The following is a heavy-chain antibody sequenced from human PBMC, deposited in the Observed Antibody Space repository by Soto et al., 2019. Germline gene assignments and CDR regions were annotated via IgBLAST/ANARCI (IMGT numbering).Heavy chain of an antibody. Sequence: PSETLSLTCTVSGGSISSGGYYWSWIRQHPGKDLEWIGYIFYSGSTYYNPSLKSRVTMSVDTSKNQFSLKLSSVTAADTAVYYCARGRSSHRYWGQGALVTVSS. CDR3: ARGRSSHRY. D-gene: IGHD6-6*01. J-gene: IGHJ4*02. V-gene: IGHV4-31*02. CDR2: IFYSGST. CDR1: GGSISSGGYY.